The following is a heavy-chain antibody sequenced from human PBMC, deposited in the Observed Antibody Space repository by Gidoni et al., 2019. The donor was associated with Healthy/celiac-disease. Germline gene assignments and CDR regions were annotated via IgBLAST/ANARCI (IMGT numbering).Heavy chain of an antibody. D-gene: IGHD2-2*01. Sequence: QVQLVQSGAEGKKPGSSVKVCCKASGGTFSSYAISWVRQAPGQGLEWMGGIIPIFGPANYAQKFQGRVTITADESPSTAYMELSSLRSEDTAVYYCARAYQEGGLGYWGQGTLVTVSS. V-gene: IGHV1-69*12. CDR2: IIPIFGPA. CDR3: ARAYQEGGLGY. CDR1: GGTFSSYA. J-gene: IGHJ4*02.